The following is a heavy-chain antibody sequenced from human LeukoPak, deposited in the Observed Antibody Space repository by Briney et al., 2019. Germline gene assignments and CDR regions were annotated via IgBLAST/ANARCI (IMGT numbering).Heavy chain of an antibody. J-gene: IGHJ4*02. CDR3: VRGRRAATILGGLDY. V-gene: IGHV1-18*01. CDR2: ISAYTGNT. D-gene: IGHD5-12*01. CDR1: GYTFINYG. Sequence: GASVKVSCKGSGYTFINYGISWVRQAPGQGRGWMGWISAYTGNTNYAQKFQGRVTMTTDTSASTAYMELRSLRSDDTAVFYCVRGRRAATILGGLDYWGQGTLVIVSS.